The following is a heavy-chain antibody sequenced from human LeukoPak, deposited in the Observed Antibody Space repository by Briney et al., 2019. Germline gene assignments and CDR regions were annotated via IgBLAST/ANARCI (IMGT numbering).Heavy chain of an antibody. CDR3: ARLSTPGSSWFGGNFDY. CDR1: GASISSSNYY. CDR2: IYYRGST. V-gene: IGHV4-39*01. J-gene: IGHJ4*02. Sequence: PSQTLSLTCTVSGASISSSNYYWGWLRQPPGKGLEWIGNIYYRGSTYFNPSLKSRVTMSVDTSKIQFSLRLSSVTAADTARYFCARLSTPGSSWFGGNFDYWGQGTLVTVSS. D-gene: IGHD6-13*01.